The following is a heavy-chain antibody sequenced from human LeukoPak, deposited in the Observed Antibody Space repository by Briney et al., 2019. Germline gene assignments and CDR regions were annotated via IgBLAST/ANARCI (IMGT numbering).Heavy chain of an antibody. J-gene: IGHJ4*02. CDR3: AKGGSSGSYFLWDY. D-gene: IGHD1-26*01. CDR2: ISYDGSNK. V-gene: IGHV3-30*18. Sequence: GRSLRLSCAASGFTFSSYGMHWVRQAPGKGLEWVAVISYDGSNKYYADSVKGRFTISRDNSKNTLYLQMNSLRAEDTAVYYCAKGGSSGSYFLWDYWGQGTLVTVSS. CDR1: GFTFSSYG.